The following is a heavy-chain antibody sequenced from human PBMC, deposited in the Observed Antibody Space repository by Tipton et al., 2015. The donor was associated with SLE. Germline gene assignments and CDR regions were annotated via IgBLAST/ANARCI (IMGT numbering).Heavy chain of an antibody. CDR1: GFTFSSYS. CDR2: ISYSSSYI. CDR3: AKDVSGSYPYYFDY. D-gene: IGHD1-26*01. Sequence: SLRLSCAASGFTFSSYSMSWVRQAPGKGLQWVSSISYSSSYIYYADSVKGRFTISRDNAKNSLYLQMNSLRAEDTAVYYCAKDVSGSYPYYFDYWGQGTLVTVSS. J-gene: IGHJ4*02. V-gene: IGHV3-21*01.